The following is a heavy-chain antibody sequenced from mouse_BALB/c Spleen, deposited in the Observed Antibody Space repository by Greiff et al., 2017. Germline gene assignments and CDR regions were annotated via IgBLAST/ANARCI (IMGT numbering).Heavy chain of an antibody. D-gene: IGHD1-1*02. V-gene: IGHV3-2*02. CDR3: ARSGGAWFAY. J-gene: IGHJ3*01. CDR1: GYSITSDYA. Sequence: EVHLVESGPGLVKPSQSLSLTCTVTGYSITSDYAWNWIRQFPGNKLEWMGYISYSGSTSYNPSLKSRISITRDTSKNQFFLQLNSETTEDTATYYCARSGGAWFAYWGQGTLVTVSA. CDR2: ISYSGST.